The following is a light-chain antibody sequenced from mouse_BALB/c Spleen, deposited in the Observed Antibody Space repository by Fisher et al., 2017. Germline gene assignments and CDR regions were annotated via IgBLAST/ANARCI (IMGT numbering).Light chain of an antibody. V-gene: IGKV10-94*01. CDR3: QQWSSNPFT. CDR2: YTS. CDR1: QGISNY. Sequence: DIVMTQSPSSLSASLGDRVTISCSASQGISNYLNWYQQKPDGTVKLLIYYTSSLHSGVPSRFSGSGSGTSYSLTISSMEAEDAATYYCQQWSSNPFTFGSGTKLEIK. J-gene: IGKJ4*01.